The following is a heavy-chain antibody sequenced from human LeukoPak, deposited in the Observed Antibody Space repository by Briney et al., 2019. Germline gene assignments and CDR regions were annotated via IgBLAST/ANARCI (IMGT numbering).Heavy chain of an antibody. CDR1: GGSFSGYY. D-gene: IGHD3-16*02. CDR3: ARGDYVWGSYRSYLHY. CDR2: INHSGST. J-gene: IGHJ4*02. Sequence: PSETLSLTCAVYGGSFSGYYWSWIRQPPGKGLEWIGEINHSGSTNYNPSLKSRVTISVDTSKNQFSLKLSSVTAADTAVYYCARGDYVWGSYRSYLHYWGQGTLVTVSS. V-gene: IGHV4-34*01.